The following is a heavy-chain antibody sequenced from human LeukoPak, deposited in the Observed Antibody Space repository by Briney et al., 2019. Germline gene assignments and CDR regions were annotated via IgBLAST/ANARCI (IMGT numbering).Heavy chain of an antibody. D-gene: IGHD1-14*01. J-gene: IGHJ4*02. CDR3: ARVNSWTEEPDAGFDY. Sequence: RTLSLSSALSGDTASDKRSGGDSARHYRSRCIEWLGRTFYRAKWYNDYAVSVKSRITTHPDTSKTQFSLQLNSVSPEDTAVYYCARVNSWTEEPDAGFDYWGQRILVTVSS. V-gene: IGHV6-1*01. CDR1: GDTASDKRSG. CDR2: TFYRAKWYN.